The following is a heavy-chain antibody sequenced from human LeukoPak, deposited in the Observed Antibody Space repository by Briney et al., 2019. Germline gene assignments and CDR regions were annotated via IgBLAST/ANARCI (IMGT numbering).Heavy chain of an antibody. D-gene: IGHD2-2*01. CDR2: IYYSGST. J-gene: IGHJ4*02. V-gene: IGHV4-39*07. Sequence: SETLSLTCTVSGGSISSSSYYWGWIRQPPGKGLEWIGSIYYSGSTNYNPSLKSRVTISVDTSKNQFSLKLSSVTAADTAVYYCARGYKILPYCSSTSCRRGHFDYWGQGTLVTVSS. CDR3: ARGYKILPYCSSTSCRRGHFDY. CDR1: GGSISSSSYY.